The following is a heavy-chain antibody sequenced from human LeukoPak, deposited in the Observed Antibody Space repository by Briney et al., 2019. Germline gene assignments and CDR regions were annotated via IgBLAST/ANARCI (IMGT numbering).Heavy chain of an antibody. CDR2: VNSDGSGT. V-gene: IGHV3-74*01. CDR1: GFTFSSYW. D-gene: IGHD1-7*01. Sequence: GGSLRLSCAASGFTFSSYWMHWVRQAPGKGLVWVSRVNSDGSGTTYADSVKGRFTTSRDNAKNTLYLQMNSLRAEDTAVYYCARPAPDPMALLRPPYYYYYMDVWGKGTTVTVSS. J-gene: IGHJ6*03. CDR3: ARPAPDPMALLRPPYYYYYMDV.